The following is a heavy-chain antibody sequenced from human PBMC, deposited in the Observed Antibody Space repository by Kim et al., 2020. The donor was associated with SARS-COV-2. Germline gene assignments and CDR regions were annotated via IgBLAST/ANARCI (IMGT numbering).Heavy chain of an antibody. CDR1: GGTFSSYA. CDR3: ARGTRDGYNLGYFDY. CDR2: IIPIFGTA. V-gene: IGHV1-69*13. D-gene: IGHD5-12*01. J-gene: IGHJ4*02. Sequence: SVEVSCKASGGTFSSYAISWVRQAPGQGLEWMGGIIPIFGTANYAQKFQGRVTITADESTSTAYMELSSLRFEDTAVYYCARGTRDGYNLGYFDYWGQGTLVTVSS.